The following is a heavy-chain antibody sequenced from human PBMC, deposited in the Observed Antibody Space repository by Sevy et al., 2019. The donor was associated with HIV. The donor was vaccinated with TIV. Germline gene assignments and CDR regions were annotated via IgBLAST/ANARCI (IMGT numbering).Heavy chain of an antibody. CDR3: VRDVRSGSFSRGFDY. CDR2: AYYTSKWYY. CDR1: GDSVSRNSGS. D-gene: IGHD1-26*01. V-gene: IGHV6-1*01. Sequence: KQSQTLSLTCAISGDSVSRNSGSWNWIRQSPSRGLEWLGRAYYTSKWYYDYSASLKSRLSINPDTSKNQFSLQLNSVTPDDTAVYYCVRDVRSGSFSRGFDYWGQGTLVTVSS. J-gene: IGHJ4*02.